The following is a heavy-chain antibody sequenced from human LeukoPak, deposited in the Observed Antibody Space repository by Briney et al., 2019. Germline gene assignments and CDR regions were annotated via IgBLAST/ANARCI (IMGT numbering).Heavy chain of an antibody. Sequence: GGSLRLSCAASGFTFSSYAMHWVRQAPGKGLEWVAVISYDGSNKYYADSVKGRFTISRDNSKNTLYLQMNSLRAEDTAVYYCATTVNPPWGQGTLVTVSS. V-gene: IGHV3-30-3*01. J-gene: IGHJ5*02. D-gene: IGHD4-11*01. CDR2: ISYDGSNK. CDR1: GFTFSSYA. CDR3: ATTVNPP.